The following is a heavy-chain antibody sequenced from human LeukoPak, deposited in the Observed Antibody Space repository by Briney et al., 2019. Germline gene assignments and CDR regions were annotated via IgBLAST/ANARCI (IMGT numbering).Heavy chain of an antibody. J-gene: IGHJ4*02. CDR3: AHREHETLLY. V-gene: IGHV2-5*01. CDR2: IYWNDER. CDR1: GFSLSTSGVG. Sequence: ESGPTLVKPTQTLTLTCTFSGFSLSTSGVGVGWIRQPPGKALEWLALIYWNDERRYSPSLKSRLIVTKDTSKNQVVLTMTNMDPVDTATYYCAHREHETLLYWGQGTLVTVSS. D-gene: IGHD1-26*01.